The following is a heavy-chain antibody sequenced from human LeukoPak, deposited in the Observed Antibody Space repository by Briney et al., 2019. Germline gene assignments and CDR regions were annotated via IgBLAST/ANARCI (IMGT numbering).Heavy chain of an antibody. CDR3: AKDPPPGWFGELSIAFDY. V-gene: IGHV3-23*01. CDR2: IGGSGGST. CDR1: GFTFSSYA. J-gene: IGHJ4*02. D-gene: IGHD3-10*01. Sequence: GGSLRLSCAASGFTFSSYAMSWVRQAPGKGLEWVSAIGGSGGSTYYADSVKGRFTISRDNSKNTLYLQMNSLRAEDTAVYYCAKDPPPGWFGELSIAFDYWGQGTLVTVSS.